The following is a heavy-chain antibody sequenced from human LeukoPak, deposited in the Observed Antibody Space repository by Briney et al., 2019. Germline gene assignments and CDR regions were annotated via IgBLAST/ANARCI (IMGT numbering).Heavy chain of an antibody. V-gene: IGHV4-59*02. CDR3: ARDPYCSGGSCYWRAYWYFDL. J-gene: IGHJ2*01. CDR2: IHYSGST. CDR1: GGSVSSYY. Sequence: PSETLSLTCTVSGGSVSSYYWSWIRQPPGKGLEWIGYIHYSGSTNYNPSLKSRVTISVDTSKNQFSLKLSSVTAADTAVYYCARDPYCSGGSCYWRAYWYFDLWGRGTLVTVSS. D-gene: IGHD2-15*01.